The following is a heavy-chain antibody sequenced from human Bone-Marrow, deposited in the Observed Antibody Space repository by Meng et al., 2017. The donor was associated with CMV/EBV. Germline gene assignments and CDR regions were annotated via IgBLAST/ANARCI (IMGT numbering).Heavy chain of an antibody. CDR3: ARDALSSGGDY. D-gene: IGHD6-19*01. J-gene: IGHJ4*01. CDR2: ISSSGGTI. Sequence: GESLKISCAASGFTFRKYTMNWVRRAPGKGLEWVSSISSSGGTIQYSDSVKGRFTISRDNAKNSVYLLMSSLRAEDTAFYYCARDALSSGGDYWGQGALVTFSS. CDR1: GFTFRKYT. V-gene: IGHV3-21*01.